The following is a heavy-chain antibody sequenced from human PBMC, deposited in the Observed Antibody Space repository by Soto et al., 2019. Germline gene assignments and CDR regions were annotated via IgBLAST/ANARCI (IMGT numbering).Heavy chain of an antibody. CDR3: AKVMLRGVIYDFEY. CDR1: GFTFSSYA. Sequence: EVQLLESGGGLVQPGGSLRLSCAASGFTFSSYAMSWVRQAPGKGLEWVSAITGSGSTTYYADSVKGRFTISRDNSKNTLYLQMNSLRVEDTAAYYCAKVMLRGVIYDFEYWGQGTLVTVPS. V-gene: IGHV3-23*01. D-gene: IGHD3-10*01. CDR2: ITGSGSTT. J-gene: IGHJ4*02.